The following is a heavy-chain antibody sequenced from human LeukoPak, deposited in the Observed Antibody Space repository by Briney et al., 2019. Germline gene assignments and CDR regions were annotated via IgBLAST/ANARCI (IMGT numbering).Heavy chain of an antibody. CDR1: GGSFSGYY. J-gene: IGHJ6*03. CDR3: ARNRYYIRIWFGEMRDYYYYMDV. V-gene: IGHV4-34*01. D-gene: IGHD3-10*01. CDR2: INHSGST. Sequence: PSETLSLTCAVYGGSFSGYYWSWIRQPPGKGLEWIGEINHSGSTNYNPSLKSRVTISVDTSKNQFSLKLSSVTAADTAVYYCARNRYYIRIWFGEMRDYYYYMDVWGKGTTVTVSS.